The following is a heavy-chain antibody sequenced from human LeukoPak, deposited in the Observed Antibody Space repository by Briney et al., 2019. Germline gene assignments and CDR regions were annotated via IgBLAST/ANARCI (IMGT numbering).Heavy chain of an antibody. Sequence: GESLKISCKGSGYSFTTYWIGWVRQMPGKGLEWMGIIYPGDSDTKYSPSFQGQVTISADKSITTAYLQWSGLKASDTAMYYCARQPYYYDSRGYNFDSWGQGTLVTVSS. V-gene: IGHV5-51*01. CDR2: IYPGDSDT. CDR1: GYSFTTYW. D-gene: IGHD3-22*01. J-gene: IGHJ4*02. CDR3: ARQPYYYDSRGYNFDS.